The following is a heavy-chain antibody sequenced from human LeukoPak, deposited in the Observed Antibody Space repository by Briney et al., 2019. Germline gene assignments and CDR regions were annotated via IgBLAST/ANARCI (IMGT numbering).Heavy chain of an antibody. Sequence: GGSLRLSCAASGFTVSSNYMSWVRQAPGKGLEWVSVIYSGGSTYYADSVKGRFTISRDNSKNTLHLQMNSLRAEDTAVYHCARDAGGIWTPFDYWGQGTLVTVSS. J-gene: IGHJ4*02. CDR1: GFTVSSNY. V-gene: IGHV3-53*01. CDR2: IYSGGST. D-gene: IGHD6-13*01. CDR3: ARDAGGIWTPFDY.